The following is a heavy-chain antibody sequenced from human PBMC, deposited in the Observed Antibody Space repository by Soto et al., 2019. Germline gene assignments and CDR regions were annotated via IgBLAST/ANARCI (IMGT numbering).Heavy chain of an antibody. J-gene: IGHJ6*01. V-gene: IGHV5-51*01. Sequence: PGESLKISCKGSGYSFTSYWIGWVRQMPGKGLEWMGIIYPGDSDTRYSPSFQGQVTISADKSISTAYLQWSSLKASDTAMYYCATADSRGYNGYYYGMDVWGQGTTVTVSS. CDR3: ATADSRGYNGYYYGMDV. CDR2: IYPGDSDT. D-gene: IGHD3-22*01. CDR1: GYSFTSYW.